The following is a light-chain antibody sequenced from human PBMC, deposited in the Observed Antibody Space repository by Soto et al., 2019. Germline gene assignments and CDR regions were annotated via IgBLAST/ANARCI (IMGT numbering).Light chain of an antibody. Sequence: DIVMTQTPLFLTVTLVQPASISFISSXSLVHSDGITYLSWLHQRPGQPPRLLTYYISNRFSGVPDRFSGSGAGTDFTLKISRVEAEDVGVYYCMQATQFPWTFGQGTKVDI. CDR3: MQATQFPWT. V-gene: IGKV2-24*01. CDR1: XSLVHSDGITY. CDR2: YIS. J-gene: IGKJ1*01.